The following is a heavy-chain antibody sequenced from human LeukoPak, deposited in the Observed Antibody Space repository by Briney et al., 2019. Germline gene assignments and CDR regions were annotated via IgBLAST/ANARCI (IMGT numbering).Heavy chain of an antibody. CDR1: GYTFTGYY. Sequence: ASVKVSCKASGYTFTGYYMHWVRQAPGQGLEWMGWINPNSGGTNYAQKFQGWVTMTRDTSISTAYMELSRLRSDDTAVYYCAEMEGDREAGTTQAQLVKPWGQGTLVTVSS. J-gene: IGHJ5*02. V-gene: IGHV1-2*04. CDR3: AEMEGDREAGTTQAQLVKP. CDR2: INPNSGGT. D-gene: IGHD6-19*01.